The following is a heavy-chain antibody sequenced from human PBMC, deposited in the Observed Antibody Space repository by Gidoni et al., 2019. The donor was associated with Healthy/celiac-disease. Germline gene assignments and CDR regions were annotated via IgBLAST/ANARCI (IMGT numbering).Heavy chain of an antibody. V-gene: IGHV4-31*03. D-gene: IGHD4-17*01. CDR3: ARLRLPYYGMDV. Sequence: QVQLQESGPGLVKPSQTLSLTCTVSGGSISSGGYYWSWIRQHPGKGLEWIGYIYYSGSTYYNPSLKSRVTISVDTSKNQFSLKLSSVTAADTAVYSCARLRLPYYGMDVWGQGTTVTVSS. CDR2: IYYSGST. J-gene: IGHJ6*02. CDR1: GGSISSGGYY.